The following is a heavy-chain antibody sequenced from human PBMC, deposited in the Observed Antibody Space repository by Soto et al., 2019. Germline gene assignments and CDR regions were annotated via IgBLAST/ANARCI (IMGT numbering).Heavy chain of an antibody. CDR3: ARNRQQLTWFAP. CDR1: GYTFTSYA. D-gene: IGHD6-13*01. Sequence: ASVKVSCKASGYTFTSYAMHWVRQAPGQRLEWMGWINAGNGNTKYSQKFQGRVTITRDTSASTAYMELSSLRSEDTAVYYCARNRQQLTWFAPWGQGTLVTVSS. J-gene: IGHJ5*02. V-gene: IGHV1-3*01. CDR2: INAGNGNT.